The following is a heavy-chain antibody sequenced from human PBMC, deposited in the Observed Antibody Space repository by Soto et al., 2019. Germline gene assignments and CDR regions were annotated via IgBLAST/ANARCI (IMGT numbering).Heavy chain of an antibody. CDR2: ISHDGNIK. V-gene: IGHV3-30*18. D-gene: IGHD2-2*01. Sequence: VQLLASGGGFVQPGGSLRLSCAASGFTFTTYVMSWVRRAPGKGLEWVALISHDGNIKYYSDSVRGRFTISRDNSRTTLFLQMNSLGPEETAIYFCAKTIVPAAVRPIDYWGLGTLVTVSS. J-gene: IGHJ4*02. CDR3: AKTIVPAAVRPIDY. CDR1: GFTFTTYV.